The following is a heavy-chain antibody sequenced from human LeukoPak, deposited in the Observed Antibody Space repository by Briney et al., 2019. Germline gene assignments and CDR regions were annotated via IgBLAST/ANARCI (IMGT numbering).Heavy chain of an antibody. CDR3: ARQIVGTSWNYYRSYIDV. CDR2: VFHSGNA. D-gene: IGHD1-1*01. V-gene: IGHV4-39*01. Sequence: SETLSLTCSVSGGSINSNLYHWGWLRHPPGKGLEWVGNVFHSGNAYYSPSLQSRVAISVDMSKNQFYLKLTSVTAADTALYYCARQIVGTSWNYYRSYIDVWGKGTSVSVSS. CDR1: GGSINSNLYH. J-gene: IGHJ6*03.